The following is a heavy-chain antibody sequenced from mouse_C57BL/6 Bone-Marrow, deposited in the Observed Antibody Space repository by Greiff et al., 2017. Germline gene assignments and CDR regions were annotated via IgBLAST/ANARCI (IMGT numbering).Heavy chain of an antibody. CDR2: IDPNSGGT. CDR1: GYTFTSYW. V-gene: IGHV1-72*01. J-gene: IGHJ1*03. Sequence: VQLQQPGAELVKPGASVKLSCKASGYTFTSYWMHWVKQRPGRGLEWIGRIDPNSGGTKYNEKFKSKATLTVDKPSSTAYMQTSSLTSEDSAVYYCASRGISTVVGYPYWYFDGWGTGITVTVS. CDR3: ASRGISTVVGYPYWYFDG. D-gene: IGHD1-1*01.